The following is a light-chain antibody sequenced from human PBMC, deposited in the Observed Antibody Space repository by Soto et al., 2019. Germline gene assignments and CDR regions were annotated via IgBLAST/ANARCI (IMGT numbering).Light chain of an antibody. Sequence: EIVMTQSPATLSVSPGERATLSCRASQSVSSNLAWYQQKPGQAPRLLIYGASTRATGIPARFSGSGSGTEFTLTISRLEPEDFAVYYCQVSGRSALYTFGQGTRLEIK. CDR3: QVSGRSALYT. V-gene: IGKV3-15*01. J-gene: IGKJ2*01. CDR1: QSVSSN. CDR2: GAS.